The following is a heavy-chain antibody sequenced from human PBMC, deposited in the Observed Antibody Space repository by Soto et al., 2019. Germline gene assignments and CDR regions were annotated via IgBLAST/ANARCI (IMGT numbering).Heavy chain of an antibody. CDR1: GYTFYSHS. CDR3: ARCIQGDYYYGMDV. J-gene: IGHJ6*02. D-gene: IGHD5-18*01. CDR2: INADYGNT. V-gene: IGHV1-18*01. Sequence: QAQLVQSGAEVRKPGASVEVSCKASGYTFYSHSISWVRQAPGQGLEWMGRINADYGNTQYAQKFRGRVTMTTDTYTTTVYMELTNLRSDDTAVYYCARCIQGDYYYGMDVWGQGTTVTVSS.